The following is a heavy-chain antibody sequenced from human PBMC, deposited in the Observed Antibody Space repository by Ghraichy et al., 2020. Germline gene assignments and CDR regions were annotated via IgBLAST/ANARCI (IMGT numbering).Heavy chain of an antibody. J-gene: IGHJ4*02. CDR1: GFTFSSYW. CDR2: INFDGSST. CDR3: VRRAVPTDPGAFDY. Sequence: GGSLRLSCAASGFTFSSYWMHWVRQAPGKGLVWVSRINFDGSSTSYADSVKGRFTISRDNPQNTLYLQMNSLRLEDTAVYYCVRRAVPTDPGAFDYWGQGTQVTVSS. D-gene: IGHD2-2*01. V-gene: IGHV3-74*01.